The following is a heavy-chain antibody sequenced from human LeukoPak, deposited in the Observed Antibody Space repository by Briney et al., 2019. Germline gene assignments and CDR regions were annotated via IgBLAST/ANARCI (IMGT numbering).Heavy chain of an antibody. Sequence: PSGTLSLTCTVSGGSISSSSYYWGWIRQPPGKGLEWIGSIYYSGSTYYNPSLKSRVTISVDTSKNQFSLKLSSVTAADTAVYYCASSLPDYYGSGSYSSWFDPWGQGTLVTVSS. V-gene: IGHV4-39*01. CDR1: GGSISSSSYY. J-gene: IGHJ5*02. CDR2: IYYSGST. D-gene: IGHD3-10*01. CDR3: ASSLPDYYGSGSYSSWFDP.